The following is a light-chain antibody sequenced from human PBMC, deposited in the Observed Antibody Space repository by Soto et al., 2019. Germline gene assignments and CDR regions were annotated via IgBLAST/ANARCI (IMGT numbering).Light chain of an antibody. V-gene: IGLV2-14*01. CDR2: DVS. CDR3: SSYTSSSTLYV. Sequence: QSALTQPASVSGSPGQSITISCTGTSSDVGGYNYVSWYQQHPGKAPKLMIYDVSNRPSGVSNRFSGSKSGNTASLTFFGFQVEDEADYYCSSYTSSSTLYVFGTGTKVTVL. CDR1: SSDVGGYNY. J-gene: IGLJ1*01.